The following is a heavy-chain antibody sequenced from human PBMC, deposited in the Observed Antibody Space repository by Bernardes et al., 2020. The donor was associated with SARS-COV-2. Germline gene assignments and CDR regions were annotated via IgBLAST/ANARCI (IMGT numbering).Heavy chain of an antibody. CDR2: INSDGGTT. Sequence: GGSLRLSCAASGFTFSSFWMHWVRQVPGKGLVWVSRINSDGGTTNYADSVKGRFTISRDNAKNTVYLQMNSLSAEDTAVYYCARGYCSGGSCYGFWFDPWGKGTLVTVSS. J-gene: IGHJ5*02. CDR3: ARGYCSGGSCYGFWFDP. D-gene: IGHD2-15*01. CDR1: GFTFSSFW. V-gene: IGHV3-74*01.